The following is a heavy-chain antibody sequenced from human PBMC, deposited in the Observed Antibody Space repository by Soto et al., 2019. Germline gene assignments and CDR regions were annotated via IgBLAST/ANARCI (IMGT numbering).Heavy chain of an antibody. CDR3: ARDKLTGDPWEVFDI. J-gene: IGHJ3*02. CDR2: IDTSGTAM. V-gene: IGHV3-48*02. Sequence: QLVESGGGLIQPGGSLRLSCAASGFTCSSYSMSWVRQPPGKGLEWLSYIDTSGTAMYYADSVEGRFAISRDNAKSSRYLKVNSLRDEDTAVYHCARDKLTGDPWEVFDIWGQGTMVTVSP. CDR1: GFTCSSYS. D-gene: IGHD3-9*01.